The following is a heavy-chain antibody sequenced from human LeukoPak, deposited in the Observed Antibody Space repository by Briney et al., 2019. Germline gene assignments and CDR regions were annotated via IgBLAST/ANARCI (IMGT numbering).Heavy chain of an antibody. CDR1: GFTFSSYG. D-gene: IGHD2-15*01. J-gene: IGHJ6*02. V-gene: IGHV3-30*18. Sequence: GWSLRLSCAASGFTFSSYGMHWVRQAPGKGLEWVAVISYDGSNKYYADSVKGRFTISRDNSKNTLYLQMNSLRAEDTAVYHCAKDREVYCSGGSCYGYYYGMDVWGQGTTVTVSS. CDR3: AKDREVYCSGGSCYGYYYGMDV. CDR2: ISYDGSNK.